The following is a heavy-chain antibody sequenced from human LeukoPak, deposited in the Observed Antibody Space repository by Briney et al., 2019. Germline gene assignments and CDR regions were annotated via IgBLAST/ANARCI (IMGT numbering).Heavy chain of an antibody. J-gene: IGHJ5*02. CDR3: AKDHIVVVVAATYNWFDP. CDR2: ISGSGGST. CDR1: GFTFSSYA. D-gene: IGHD2-15*01. Sequence: PGGSLRLSCAASGFTFSSYAMSWVRQAPGKGLEWVSAISGSGGSTYYADSVKGRFTISRDNSKNTLYLQMNSLRAEDTAVYYCAKDHIVVVVAATYNWFDPWGQGTLVTVSS. V-gene: IGHV3-23*01.